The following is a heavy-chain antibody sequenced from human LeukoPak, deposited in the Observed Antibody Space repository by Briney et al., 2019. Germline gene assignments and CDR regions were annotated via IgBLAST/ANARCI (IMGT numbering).Heavy chain of an antibody. Sequence: ASVKVSCKASRYTVTSYYMHWVRQAPGQGLEWMGIVNPSSISASYAQKFQGRVTMTRDTSTSTVSMELSGLRSDDTAVYYCASVYQHGMDVWGQGTTVTVSS. V-gene: IGHV1-46*01. CDR1: RYTVTSYY. J-gene: IGHJ6*02. CDR2: VNPSSISA. CDR3: ASVYQHGMDV. D-gene: IGHD2-2*01.